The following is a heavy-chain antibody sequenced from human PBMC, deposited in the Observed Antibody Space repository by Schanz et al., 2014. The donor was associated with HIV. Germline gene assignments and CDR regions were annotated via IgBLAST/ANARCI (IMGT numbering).Heavy chain of an antibody. CDR3: ARAETYDFWSGPSRYYFDY. V-gene: IGHV3-21*01. J-gene: IGHJ4*02. D-gene: IGHD3-3*01. Sequence: EVQLVESGGGFVQPGGSLRLSCAASGISLTNNAMTWVRQAPGKGLEWVSSISSSSGYIRYADSVKGRVTVSRDNAKKSLYLQMNSLRAEDTALYYCARAETYDFWSGPSRYYFDYWGQGTLVTVSS. CDR2: ISSSSGYI. CDR1: GISLTNNA.